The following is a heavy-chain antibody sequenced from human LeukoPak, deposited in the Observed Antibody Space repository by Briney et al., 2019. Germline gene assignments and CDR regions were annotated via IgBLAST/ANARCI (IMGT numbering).Heavy chain of an antibody. Sequence: PGGSLRLPCAASGFTFSSYGMSWVRQAPGKGLEWVATIKQDGSEKYYVDSVKGRFTISRDNAKNSLYLQMNSLRAEDTAVYYCARGQGPEGGFDYWGQGTLVTVSS. CDR3: ARGQGPEGGFDY. CDR1: GFTFSSYG. V-gene: IGHV3-7*01. CDR2: IKQDGSEK. J-gene: IGHJ4*02. D-gene: IGHD1-14*01.